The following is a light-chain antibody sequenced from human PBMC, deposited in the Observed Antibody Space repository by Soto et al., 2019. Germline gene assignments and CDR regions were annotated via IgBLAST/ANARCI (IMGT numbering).Light chain of an antibody. V-gene: IGKV1-5*01. J-gene: IGKJ1*01. CDR2: DAS. Sequence: DVQMTQSPSSLSASVGDRVTITCQASQDISNYLNWYQQKPGKAPKLLIYDASSLESGVPSRFSGSGSGTEFTLTISSLQPDDFATYYCQQYNSYSPTFGQGTKVAI. CDR3: QQYNSYSPT. CDR1: QDISNY.